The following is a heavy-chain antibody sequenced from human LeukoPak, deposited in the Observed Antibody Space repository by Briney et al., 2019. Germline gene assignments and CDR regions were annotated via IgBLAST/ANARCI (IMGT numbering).Heavy chain of an antibody. D-gene: IGHD6-19*01. CDR1: GFTFSSYS. J-gene: IGHJ2*01. Sequence: GSLRLSCAASGFTFSSYSMNWVRQAPGKGLEWVSSISSSSSYIYYADSVKGRFTISRDNAKNSLYLQMNSLRAEDTAVYYCARKITVAGINWYFDLWGRGTLVTVSA. V-gene: IGHV3-21*01. CDR3: ARKITVAGINWYFDL. CDR2: ISSSSSYI.